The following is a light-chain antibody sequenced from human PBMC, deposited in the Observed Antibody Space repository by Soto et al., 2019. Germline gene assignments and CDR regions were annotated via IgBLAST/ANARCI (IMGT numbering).Light chain of an antibody. CDR3: SAWDDGLSGPV. J-gene: IGLJ3*02. V-gene: IGLV1-47*01. CDR1: SSNIGSNY. CDR2: RDN. Sequence: QSVLTQPPSASGTPGQRVTISCSGSSSNIGSNYVYWYQQLPGTAPKLLIYRDNQRPSGVPDRFSGSKSATSASLAISGLRSEDEAGYFCSAWDDGLSGPVFGGGTKLTVL.